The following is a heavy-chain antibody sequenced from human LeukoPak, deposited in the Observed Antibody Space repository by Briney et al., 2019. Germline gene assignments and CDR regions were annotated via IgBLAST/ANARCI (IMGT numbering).Heavy chain of an antibody. CDR3: ARDRPDGELDY. CDR2: IYYSGST. D-gene: IGHD4-17*01. J-gene: IGHJ4*02. Sequence: SETLSLTCTVSGGSISSGDYYWSWIRQPPGKGLEWIGYIYYSGSTYYNPSLKSRVTVSVDTSKNQFSLKLSSVTAADTAVYYCARDRPDGELDYWGQGTLVTVSS. CDR1: GGSISSGDYY. V-gene: IGHV4-30-4*08.